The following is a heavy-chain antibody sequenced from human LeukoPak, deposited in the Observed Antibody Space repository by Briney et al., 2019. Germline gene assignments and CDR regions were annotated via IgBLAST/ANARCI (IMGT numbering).Heavy chain of an antibody. CDR3: ARLFWSGYFVDY. CDR2: IYYSGST. D-gene: IGHD3-3*01. J-gene: IGHJ4*02. CDR1: GGSISSSSYY. Sequence: SETLSLTCTVSGGSISSSSYYWGWIRQPPGKGLEWIGSIYYSGSTYYNPSLKSRVTIHVDTSKNQFSLKLSSVTAADTAVYYCARLFWSGYFVDYWGQGTLVTVSS. V-gene: IGHV4-39*01.